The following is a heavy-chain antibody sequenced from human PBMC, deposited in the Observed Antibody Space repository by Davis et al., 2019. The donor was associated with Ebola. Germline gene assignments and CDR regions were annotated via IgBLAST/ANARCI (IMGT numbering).Heavy chain of an antibody. CDR1: GYIFSNYD. J-gene: IGHJ4*02. CDR2: MNPYSGHT. CDR3: ARGYGPKCRGGTCVNDS. Sequence: SVKVSCKASGYIFSNYDINWVRQASGQGLEWMGWMNPYSGHTGYVEKFKGRVTMTRNPSISTAYMKLSSLRIDDTAVYYCARGYGPKCRGGTCVNDSWGQGTLVTVSS. V-gene: IGHV1-8*01. D-gene: IGHD2-15*01.